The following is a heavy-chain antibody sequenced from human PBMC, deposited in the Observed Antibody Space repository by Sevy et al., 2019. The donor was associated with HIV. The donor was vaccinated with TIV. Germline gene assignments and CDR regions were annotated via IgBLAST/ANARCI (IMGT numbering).Heavy chain of an antibody. CDR1: GFTFSDYY. V-gene: IGHV3-11*01. CDR3: ARAPDSSGWSYYYYGMDV. J-gene: IGHJ6*02. CDR2: ISSSGSTI. Sequence: GGSLRLSCAASGFTFSDYYMSWIRQAPGKGLEWVSYISSSGSTIYYADSVKGRFTISRDNAKNSLYLQMNSLGAEDTAVYYCARAPDSSGWSYYYYGMDVWGQGTTVTVSS. D-gene: IGHD6-19*01.